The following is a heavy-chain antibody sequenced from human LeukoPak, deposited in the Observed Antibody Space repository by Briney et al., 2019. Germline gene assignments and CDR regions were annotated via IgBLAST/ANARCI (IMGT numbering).Heavy chain of an antibody. CDR1: GGSFSGYY. Sequence: PSETLSLTCTVYGGSFSGYYWSWIRQPPGKGLEWIGEINPSGSTNYNPSLKSRVTMSVDTSKNQFSLNLSSVTAADTAVYYCARTRITMVRGVNGEAAEFDYWGQGTLVTVSS. J-gene: IGHJ4*02. CDR2: INPSGST. V-gene: IGHV4-34*01. CDR3: ARTRITMVRGVNGEAAEFDY. D-gene: IGHD3-10*01.